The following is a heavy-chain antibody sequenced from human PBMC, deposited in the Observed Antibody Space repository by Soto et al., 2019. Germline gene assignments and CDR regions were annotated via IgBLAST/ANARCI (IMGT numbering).Heavy chain of an antibody. CDR2: IYYSGST. V-gene: IGHV4-59*01. CDR1: GGSISSYY. J-gene: IGHJ4*02. D-gene: IGHD3-10*01. CDR3: ARGEILWFGELACFDY. Sequence: TSETLSLTCTASGGSISSYYWSWIRQPPGKGLEWIGYIYYSGSTNYNPSLKSRVTISVDTSMNHFSLKLSFVTAADTAVYYCARGEILWFGELACFDYWGQGTLVTVSS.